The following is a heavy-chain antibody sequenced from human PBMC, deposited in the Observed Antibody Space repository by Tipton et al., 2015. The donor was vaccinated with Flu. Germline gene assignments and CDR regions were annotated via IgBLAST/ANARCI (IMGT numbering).Heavy chain of an antibody. Sequence: TLSLTCTVSGGSISSYYWSWIRQPPGKGLEWIGYIYYSGSTNYNPSLKSRVTISVDTSKNQFSLKLSSVTAADTAVYYCARVPPYGSGSYWGYYYYGMDVWGQGTTVTVSS. CDR2: IYYSGST. V-gene: IGHV4-59*08. CDR1: GGSISSYY. J-gene: IGHJ6*02. CDR3: ARVPPYGSGSYWGYYYYGMDV. D-gene: IGHD3-10*01.